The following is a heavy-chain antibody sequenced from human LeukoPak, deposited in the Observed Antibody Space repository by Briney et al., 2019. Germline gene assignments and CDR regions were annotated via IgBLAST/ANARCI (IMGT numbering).Heavy chain of an antibody. D-gene: IGHD1-1*01. V-gene: IGHV4-34*01. CDR3: ATVVDSGTYNWFDP. J-gene: IGHJ5*02. CDR2: INHSGST. Sequence: SETLSLTCAVYGGSFSGYYWSWIRQPPGKGLEWIGEINHSGSTNYNPSLKSRVTISVDTSKNRFSLKLSSVTAADTAVYYCATVVDSGTYNWFDPWGQGTLVTVSS. CDR1: GGSFSGYY.